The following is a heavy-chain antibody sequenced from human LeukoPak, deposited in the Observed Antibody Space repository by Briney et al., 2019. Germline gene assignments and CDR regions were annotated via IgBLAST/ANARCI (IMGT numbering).Heavy chain of an antibody. D-gene: IGHD6-13*01. Sequence: SVKVSCKASGGTXSSYAISGVRQAPGQGLEWMGGIIPIFGTANYAQKFQGRVTITADESTSTAYMELSSLRSEDTAVYYCALRYSSSWYYYGMDVWGQGTTVTVSS. J-gene: IGHJ6*02. CDR1: GGTXSSYA. V-gene: IGHV1-69*13. CDR3: ALRYSSSWYYYGMDV. CDR2: IIPIFGTA.